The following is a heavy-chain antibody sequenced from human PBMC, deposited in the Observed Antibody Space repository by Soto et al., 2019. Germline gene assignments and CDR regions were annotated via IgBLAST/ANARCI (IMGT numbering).Heavy chain of an antibody. J-gene: IGHJ6*02. CDR2: LYNAGST. CDR1: GGSISRYY. CDR3: ARDLGCDCGTDCYPLDV. D-gene: IGHD2-21*02. V-gene: IGHV4-59*01. Sequence: SETLSLTCTVSGGSISRYYWSWIRQPPGKGLEWIGYLYNAGSTIYNPSLKSRVTISVDMSQNQFSLNLNYVTAADTAVYYCARDLGCDCGTDCYPLDVWGQGTTVTVAS.